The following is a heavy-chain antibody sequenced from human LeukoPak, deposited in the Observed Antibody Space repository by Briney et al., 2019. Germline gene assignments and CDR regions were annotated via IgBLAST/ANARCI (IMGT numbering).Heavy chain of an antibody. CDR2: ITRDGSEK. CDR3: ARERGGYCSSTSCSRGFDY. D-gene: IGHD2-2*01. J-gene: IGHJ4*02. CDR1: GSSNTYCW. Sequence: GALMISSYAASGSSNTYCWTCWRRLAARRRVGLVTNITRDGSEKYYVDSVKGRFTISRDNTKNSLYLQMNSPREEDTAVYYCARERGGYCSSTSCSRGFDYWGQGTLVTVSS. V-gene: IGHV3-7*01.